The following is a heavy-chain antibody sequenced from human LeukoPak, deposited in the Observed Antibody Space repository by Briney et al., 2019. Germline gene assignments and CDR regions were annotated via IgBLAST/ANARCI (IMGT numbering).Heavy chain of an antibody. CDR3: VRRRGTSGPVDY. CDR1: GGSISTYY. J-gene: IGHJ4*02. Sequence: RSETESLTCTVSGGSISTYYWSWIRQPPGKGLEWIGYIYYSGSTNYNPTLKSTRTISVDTSKNQFSLNLTSVTAADTAVYYCVRRRGTSGPVDYWGQGTLVTV. D-gene: IGHD6-19*01. CDR2: IYYSGST. V-gene: IGHV4-59*08.